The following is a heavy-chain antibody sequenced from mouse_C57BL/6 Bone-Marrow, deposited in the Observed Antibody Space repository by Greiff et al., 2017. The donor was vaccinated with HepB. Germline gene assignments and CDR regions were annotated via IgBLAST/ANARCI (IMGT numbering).Heavy chain of an antibody. J-gene: IGHJ3*01. Sequence: EVQRVESGPGLVKPSQSLSLTCSVTGYSITSGYYWNWIRQFPGNKLEWMGYISYDGSNNYNPSLKNRISITRDTSKNQFFLKLNSVTTEDTATYYCASYYYGSSSLAWFAYWGQGTLVTVSA. CDR3: ASYYYGSSSLAWFAY. V-gene: IGHV3-6*01. CDR1: GYSITSGYY. D-gene: IGHD1-1*01. CDR2: ISYDGSN.